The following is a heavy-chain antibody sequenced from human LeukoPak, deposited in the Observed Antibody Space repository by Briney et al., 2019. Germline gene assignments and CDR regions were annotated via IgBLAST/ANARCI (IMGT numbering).Heavy chain of an antibody. J-gene: IGHJ4*02. Sequence: ASVKVSCKASGYTFTGYYMHWVRQAPGQGLEWMGWTNTNTGNPTYAQGFTGRFVFSLDTSVSTAYLQISSLKAEDTAVYYCARTTTEDDVGFDYWGQGTLVTVSS. CDR1: GYTFTGYY. D-gene: IGHD1-1*01. CDR2: TNTNTGNP. CDR3: ARTTTEDDVGFDY. V-gene: IGHV7-4-1*02.